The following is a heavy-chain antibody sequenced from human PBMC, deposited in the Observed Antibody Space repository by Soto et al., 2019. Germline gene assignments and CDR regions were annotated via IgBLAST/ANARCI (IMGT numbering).Heavy chain of an antibody. CDR3: ARNYDILTGYDY. J-gene: IGHJ4*02. V-gene: IGHV3-20*01. CDR2: INWNGGST. D-gene: IGHD3-9*01. CDR1: GFTFDDHG. Sequence: GGSLRLSCAASGFTFDDHGMSWVRQAPGKGLEWVSGINWNGGSTGYADSVKGRFTISRDNAKNSLYLQMNSLRAEDTALYHCARNYDILTGYDYWGQGTLVTVSS.